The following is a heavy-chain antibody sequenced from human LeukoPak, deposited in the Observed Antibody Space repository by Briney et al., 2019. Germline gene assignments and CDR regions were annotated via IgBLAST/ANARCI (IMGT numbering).Heavy chain of an antibody. CDR2: IIPILGIA. Sequence: ASVKVSCKASGGTFSSYAISWVRQAPGQGLEWMGRIIPILGIANYAQKFQGRVTMTEDTSTDTAYMELSSLRSEDTAVYYCATVGDRYSGRRGHIDYWGQGTLVTVSS. CDR1: GGTFSSYA. D-gene: IGHD5-12*01. J-gene: IGHJ4*02. V-gene: IGHV1-69*04. CDR3: ATVGDRYSGRRGHIDY.